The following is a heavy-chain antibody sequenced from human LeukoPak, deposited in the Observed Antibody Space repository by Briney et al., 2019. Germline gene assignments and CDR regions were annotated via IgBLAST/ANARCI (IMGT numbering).Heavy chain of an antibody. CDR1: GLTFSNYA. D-gene: IGHD1-26*01. J-gene: IGHJ4*02. CDR2: ITSGFTP. CDR3: AKDYSDSRVGDVFLEY. Sequence: PGGSLRLSCAASGLTFSNYAMSWFRQAPGKGREWVSGITSGFTPLYADSVKGRFTISRDNTKSTFHLQMNSLRAEDTAVYYCAKDYSDSRVGDVFLEYWGQGTQVTVSS. V-gene: IGHV3-23*01.